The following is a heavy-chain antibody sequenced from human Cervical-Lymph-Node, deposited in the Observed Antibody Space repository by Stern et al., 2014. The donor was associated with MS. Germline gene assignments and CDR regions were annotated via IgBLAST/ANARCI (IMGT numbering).Heavy chain of an antibody. Sequence: VQLVESGAEVKKPGSSVKVSCKASGGTFSSYAISWVRQDPGQGLEWMGGIIPICGTANYAQKFQGRVTIAADESTSTAYMELSSLRSEDTAVYYCARETTVTTYYYGMDVWGQGTTVTVSS. CDR3: ARETTVTTYYYGMDV. CDR1: GGTFSSYA. D-gene: IGHD4-17*01. CDR2: IIPICGTA. V-gene: IGHV1-69*01. J-gene: IGHJ6*02.